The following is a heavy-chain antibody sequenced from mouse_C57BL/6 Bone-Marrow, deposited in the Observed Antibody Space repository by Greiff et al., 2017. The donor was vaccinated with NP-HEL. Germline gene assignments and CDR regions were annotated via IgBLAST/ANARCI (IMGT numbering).Heavy chain of an antibody. CDR1: GFTFTDYY. V-gene: IGHV7-3*01. D-gene: IGHD1-1*01. Sequence: EVQRVESGGGLVQPGGSLSLSCAASGFTFTDYYMSWVRQPPGKALEWLGFISNKANGYTTDYSASVKGRFTISRDNSQSILYLQMNALRAEGSGTYYCARSIYYGRWYCDYGGRGNTPTVSS. CDR3: ARSIYYGRWYCDY. J-gene: IGHJ2*01. CDR2: ISNKANGYTT.